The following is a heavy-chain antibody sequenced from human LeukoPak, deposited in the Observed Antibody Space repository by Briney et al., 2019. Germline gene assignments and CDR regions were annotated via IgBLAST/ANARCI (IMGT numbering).Heavy chain of an antibody. D-gene: IGHD6-6*01. Sequence: SETLYLTCTVSGYSISSGYYWGWIRQPPGKGLEWIGTIYHSGSTYYNPSLKSRVTISVDTSKNQFSLKLSSVTAADTAVYYCARDHSSSSYMDVWGKGTTVTVSS. V-gene: IGHV4-38-2*02. CDR1: GYSISSGYY. J-gene: IGHJ6*03. CDR2: IYHSGST. CDR3: ARDHSSSSYMDV.